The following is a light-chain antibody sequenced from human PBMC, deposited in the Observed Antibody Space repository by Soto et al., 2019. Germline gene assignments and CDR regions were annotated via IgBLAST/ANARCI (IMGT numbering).Light chain of an antibody. V-gene: IGKV1-39*01. CDR1: QDINSY. CDR3: QQSYSTSRT. J-gene: IGKJ1*01. Sequence: DIQMTQSPSSLSASVGDRVTITCQASQDINSYLNWFQQKPGKAPKVLIYDASNLKTGVPSRFSGSGSGTDFTLTISSLQPEDFATYYCQQSYSTSRTFGQGTKVDIK. CDR2: DAS.